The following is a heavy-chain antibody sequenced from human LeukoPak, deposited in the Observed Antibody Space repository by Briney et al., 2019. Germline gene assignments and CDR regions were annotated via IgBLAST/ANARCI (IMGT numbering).Heavy chain of an antibody. Sequence: SVKVSCKASGGTXISYAISWVRQAPGQGLEWMGRIIPILGIANYAQKFQGRVTITADKSTSTAYMELSSLRSEDTAVYYCARDTYYYDSSGYCDYWGQGTLVTVSS. CDR2: IIPILGIA. CDR1: GGTXISYA. D-gene: IGHD3-22*01. J-gene: IGHJ4*02. CDR3: ARDTYYYDSSGYCDY. V-gene: IGHV1-69*04.